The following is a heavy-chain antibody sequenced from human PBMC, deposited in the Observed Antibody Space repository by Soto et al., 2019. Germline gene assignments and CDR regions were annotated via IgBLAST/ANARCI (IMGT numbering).Heavy chain of an antibody. CDR2: ISSSSTI. D-gene: IGHD1-26*01. Sequence: GGSLRLSCAASGFTFSSYSMNWVRQAPGKGLEWVSYISSSSTIYYADSVKGRFTISRDNAKNSLYLQMNSLRDEDTAVYYCARGGSYDAFDIWGQGTMVTVSS. J-gene: IGHJ3*02. V-gene: IGHV3-48*02. CDR1: GFTFSSYS. CDR3: ARGGSYDAFDI.